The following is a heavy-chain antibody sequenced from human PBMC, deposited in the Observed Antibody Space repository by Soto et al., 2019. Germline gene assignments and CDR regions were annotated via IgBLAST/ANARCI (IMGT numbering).Heavy chain of an antibody. V-gene: IGHV3-23*01. Sequence: GALRLSCATSGLTFSNYAMSWVRQAPGGGLEWVSSMSGSSSTTYYADSVRGRFTISRDRSKNSLYLQMNSLRAEDTAVYYCARDLRKQQPPGAFDIWGQGTMVTVS. CDR1: GLTFSNYA. D-gene: IGHD6-13*01. CDR3: ARDLRKQQPPGAFDI. CDR2: MSGSSSTT. J-gene: IGHJ3*02.